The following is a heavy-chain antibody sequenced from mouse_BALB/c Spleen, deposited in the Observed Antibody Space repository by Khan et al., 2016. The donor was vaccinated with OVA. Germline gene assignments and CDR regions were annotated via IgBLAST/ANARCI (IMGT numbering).Heavy chain of an antibody. Sequence: EVQLQESGPELEKPGASVKISCKASGYSFTGYNMNWVKQSNGKSLEWIGNIDPYYGGISYNQKFKGKATLTVDKSSSTAYMQPKSLTSEDSAVYYCARSTWYFDVWGAGTTVTVSS. CDR1: GYSFTGYN. CDR2: IDPYYGGI. V-gene: IGHV1-39*01. J-gene: IGHJ1*01. CDR3: ARSTWYFDV.